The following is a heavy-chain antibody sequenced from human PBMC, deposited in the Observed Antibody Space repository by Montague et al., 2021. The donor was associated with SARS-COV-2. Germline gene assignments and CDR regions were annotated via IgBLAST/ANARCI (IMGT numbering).Heavy chain of an antibody. CDR1: GFTFSSYS. D-gene: IGHD3-9*01. CDR2: ISGTSKYI. J-gene: IGHJ4*02. CDR3: ARGDFDILTGYYPLFDY. Sequence: SLRLSCAGSGFTFSSYSMNWVRQAPGKGLEWVSSISGTSKYIFYADSVKGRFTISRDNAKNSLYLQVNSLRAEDTAVYYCARGDFDILTGYYPLFDYWGQGTLVTVSS. V-gene: IGHV3-21*01.